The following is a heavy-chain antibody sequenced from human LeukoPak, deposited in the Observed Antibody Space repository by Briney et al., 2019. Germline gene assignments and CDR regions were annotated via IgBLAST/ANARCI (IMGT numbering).Heavy chain of an antibody. CDR1: GGTFSSYA. D-gene: IGHD5-12*01. Sequence: SVKVSCKASGGTFSSYAISWVRQAPGQGLECMGRIIPIFGTANYAQKFQGRVTITTDESTSTAYMELSSLRSEDTAVYYCASDPLVATGYFDYWGQGTLVTVSS. CDR3: ASDPLVATGYFDY. CDR2: IIPIFGTA. J-gene: IGHJ4*02. V-gene: IGHV1-69*05.